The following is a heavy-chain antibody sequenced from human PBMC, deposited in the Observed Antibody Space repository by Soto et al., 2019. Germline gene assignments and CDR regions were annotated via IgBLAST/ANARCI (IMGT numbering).Heavy chain of an antibody. J-gene: IGHJ6*02. CDR1: GFTFSSYA. Sequence: ESGGGVVQPGRSLRLSCAASGFTFSSYAMHWVRQAPGKGLEWVAVISYDGSNKYYADSVKGRFTISRDNSKNTLYLQMNSLRAEDTAVYYCARDPATPYYYYYGMDVWGQGTTVTVSS. CDR2: ISYDGSNK. D-gene: IGHD6-25*01. CDR3: ARDPATPYYYYYGMDV. V-gene: IGHV3-30-3*01.